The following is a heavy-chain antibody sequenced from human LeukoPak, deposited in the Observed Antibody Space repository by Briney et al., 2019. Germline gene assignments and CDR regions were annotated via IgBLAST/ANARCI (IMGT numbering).Heavy chain of an antibody. CDR1: GGSISSYY. CDR2: IYSSGNT. Sequence: SETLSLTCTVSGGSISSYYWSWIRQPAGKGLEWIGRIYSSGNTNYNPSLKSRVTMSLDTSKNQFSLEFSSVTAADTAVYYCARDSQQQRLDAFDIWGQGTMVTVSS. D-gene: IGHD6-13*01. CDR3: ARDSQQQRLDAFDI. J-gene: IGHJ3*02. V-gene: IGHV4-4*07.